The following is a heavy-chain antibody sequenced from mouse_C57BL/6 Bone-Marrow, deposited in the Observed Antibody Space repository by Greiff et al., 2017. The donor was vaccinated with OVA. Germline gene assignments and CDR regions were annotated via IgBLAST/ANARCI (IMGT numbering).Heavy chain of an antibody. J-gene: IGHJ3*01. CDR2: LSSGGDYI. D-gene: IGHD1-1*01. Sequence: EVKLVESGAGLVKPGGSLKLSCAASGFTFSSYAMSWVRQTPEKRLEWVAYLSSGGDYIYYADTVKGRFTISRDNARNTLYLQMSSLKSEDTAMYYCTRGITTVVAPAYWGQETLGTVSA. CDR3: TRGITTVVAPAY. CDR1: GFTFSSYA. V-gene: IGHV5-9-1*02.